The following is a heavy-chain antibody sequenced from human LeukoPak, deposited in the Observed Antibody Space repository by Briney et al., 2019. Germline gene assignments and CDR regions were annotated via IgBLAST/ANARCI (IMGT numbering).Heavy chain of an antibody. CDR1: GFTFSSYG. Sequence: GGSLRLSCAASGFTFSSYGMHWVRQAPGKGLEWVAFIRYDGSNKYYADSVKGRFTISRDNSKNTLHLQMNSLRAEDTAVYYCARSYYDFWSGLDYYYMDVWGKGTTVTVSS. V-gene: IGHV3-30*02. CDR3: ARSYYDFWSGLDYYYMDV. CDR2: IRYDGSNK. J-gene: IGHJ6*03. D-gene: IGHD3-3*01.